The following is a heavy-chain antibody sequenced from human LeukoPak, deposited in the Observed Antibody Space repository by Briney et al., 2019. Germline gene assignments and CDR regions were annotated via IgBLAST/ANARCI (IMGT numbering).Heavy chain of an antibody. CDR2: IYYSGST. Sequence: PSETLSLTCTVSGGSISSGDYYWSWIRQPPGKGLEWIGYIYYSGSTYYNPSLKSRVTISVDTSKNQFSLKLSSVTAADTAVYYCARHRRSKLGSIGFDPWGQGTLVTVSS. D-gene: IGHD5-18*01. V-gene: IGHV4-30-4*01. J-gene: IGHJ5*02. CDR3: ARHRRSKLGSIGFDP. CDR1: GGSISSGDYY.